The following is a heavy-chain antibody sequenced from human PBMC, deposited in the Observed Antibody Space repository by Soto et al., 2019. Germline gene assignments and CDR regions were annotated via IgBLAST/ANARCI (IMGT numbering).Heavy chain of an antibody. Sequence: GGSLRLSCAASGFSFSSYSMNWVRQAPGKGLEWVSSIGFSTSNIYYADSVKGRFTISRDNAKNSLYLQMNSLKAEDTAVYYCTRWGTTCYDYWGQETLVTVSS. V-gene: IGHV3-21*01. CDR2: IGFSTSNI. J-gene: IGHJ4*02. CDR1: GFSFSSYS. CDR3: TRWGTTCYDY. D-gene: IGHD2-2*01.